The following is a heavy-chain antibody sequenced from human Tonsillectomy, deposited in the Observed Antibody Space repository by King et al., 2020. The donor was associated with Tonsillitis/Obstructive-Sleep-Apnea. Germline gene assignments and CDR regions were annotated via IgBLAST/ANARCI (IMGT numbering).Heavy chain of an antibody. CDR1: GGSISSYY. CDR2: IYYSGST. D-gene: IGHD3-9*01. V-gene: IGHV4-59*08. J-gene: IGHJ6*03. Sequence: VQLQESGPGLVKPSETLSLTCTVSGGSISSYYWSWIRQPPGKGLEWIGYIYYSGSTNYNPSLKSRVTISVDTSKNQLSLKLSSVTAADTAVYYCARRGSGGDDFVAGYYLTRDYYYYLDVGGKGTTAPVSS. CDR3: ARRGSGGDDFVAGYYLTRDYYYYLDV.